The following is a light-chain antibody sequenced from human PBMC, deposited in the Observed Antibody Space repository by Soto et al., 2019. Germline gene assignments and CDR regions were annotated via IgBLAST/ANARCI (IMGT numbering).Light chain of an antibody. Sequence: QSALTQPASVSGSPGQSITISCTGTSNDIKNCNLVSWYQQHPGKAPKLMIYEGSKRPSGVSNRFAGSKSGTTASLTISGFQAEDEADYYCYSYATYSTFVVFGGGTQLTVL. CDR1: SNDIKNCNL. J-gene: IGLJ2*01. CDR3: YSYATYSTFVV. CDR2: EGS. V-gene: IGLV2-23*03.